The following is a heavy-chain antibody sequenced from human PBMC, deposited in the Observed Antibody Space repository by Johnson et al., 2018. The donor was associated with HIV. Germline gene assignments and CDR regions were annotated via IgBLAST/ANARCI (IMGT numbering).Heavy chain of an antibody. CDR3: ARGNYYGSGSYGAFDI. J-gene: IGHJ3*02. V-gene: IGHV3-20*04. CDR1: GFTFDDYG. CDR2: INWNGGST. D-gene: IGHD3-10*01. Sequence: VQLVESGGGVVRPGGSLRLSCAASGFTFDDYGMSWVRQTPGKGLEWVSGINWNGGSTGYADSVKGRFTISRDNAKNSLYLQMNSLRAEDTALYYCARGNYYGSGSYGAFDIWGQGTMVTVSS.